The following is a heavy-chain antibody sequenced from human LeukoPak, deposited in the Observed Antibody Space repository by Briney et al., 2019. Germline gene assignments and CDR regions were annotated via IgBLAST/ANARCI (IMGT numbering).Heavy chain of an antibody. Sequence: PGGSLRLPCAASGFTFSSYEMNWVRQAPGKGLEWVSYISSSGSTIYYADSVKGRFTISRDNAKNSLYLQMHSLRAEDTAVYYCARLVVVAATQSWGQGTLVTVSS. V-gene: IGHV3-48*03. D-gene: IGHD2-15*01. CDR2: ISSSGSTI. J-gene: IGHJ5*02. CDR3: ARLVVVAATQS. CDR1: GFTFSSYE.